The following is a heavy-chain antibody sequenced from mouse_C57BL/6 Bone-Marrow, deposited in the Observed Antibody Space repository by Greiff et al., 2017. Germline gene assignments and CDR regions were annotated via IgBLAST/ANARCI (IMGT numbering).Heavy chain of an antibody. D-gene: IGHD1-1*01. V-gene: IGHV1-55*01. Sequence: QVQLQQSGAELVKPGASVKMSCKASGYTFTSYWITWVKQRPGQGLEWIGDIYPGSGSTNYNEKFKSKATLTVDTSSSTAYMQLSSLTSEDSAVYYCARDTTVEDAMDYWGQGTSVTVSS. CDR1: GYTFTSYW. CDR3: ARDTTVEDAMDY. CDR2: IYPGSGST. J-gene: IGHJ4*01.